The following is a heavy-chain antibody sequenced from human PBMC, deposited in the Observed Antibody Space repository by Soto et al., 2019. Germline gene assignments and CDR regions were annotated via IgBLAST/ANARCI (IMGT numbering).Heavy chain of an antibody. V-gene: IGHV3-53*01. J-gene: IGHJ4*02. CDR3: ARNRGHGPSD. D-gene: IGHD2-8*01. CDR2: IYSGGTI. CDR1: GVSGFTFSKYA. Sequence: PGGSLRLSCAASGVSGFTFSKYAMSWVRQAPGQGLEWVSVIYSGGTIYYADSVKGRFTISRDNDKNKLYLQMKSLRPEDTALYYCARNRGHGPSDWGKGTLVTVSS.